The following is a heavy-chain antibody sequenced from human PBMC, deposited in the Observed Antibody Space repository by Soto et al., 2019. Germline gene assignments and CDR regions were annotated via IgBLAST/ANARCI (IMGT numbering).Heavy chain of an antibody. J-gene: IGHJ6*02. D-gene: IGHD3-10*01. Sequence: GGSLRLSCAASGFTFSSYAMHWVRQAPGKGLEYVSAISSNGGSTYYANSVKGRFTISRDNSKNTLYLQMNSLRAEDTAVYYCAKDLGDTMVAYYYYGMDVWGQGTTVTVSS. V-gene: IGHV3-64*01. CDR3: AKDLGDTMVAYYYYGMDV. CDR2: ISSNGGST. CDR1: GFTFSSYA.